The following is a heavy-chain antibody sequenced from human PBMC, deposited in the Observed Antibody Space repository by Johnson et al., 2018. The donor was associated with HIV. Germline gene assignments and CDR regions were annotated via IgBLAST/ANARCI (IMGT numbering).Heavy chain of an antibody. V-gene: IGHV3-30-3*01. CDR2: ISYDGSNE. J-gene: IGHJ3*02. Sequence: QVQLVESGGGVVQPGGSLRLSCAASGFAFSNYAMHWVRQAPGKGLEWMAIISYDGSNEYYADSVKGRFTISRDNSKNTLYLHMSSLRAEDTALYYCARDSVIAVTLSDAFDIWGQGTVVTVSS. D-gene: IGHD6-19*01. CDR1: GFAFSNYA. CDR3: ARDSVIAVTLSDAFDI.